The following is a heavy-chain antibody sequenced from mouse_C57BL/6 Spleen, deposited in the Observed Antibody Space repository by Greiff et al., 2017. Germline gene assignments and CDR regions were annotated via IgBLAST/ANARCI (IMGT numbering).Heavy chain of an antibody. CDR1: GYTFTSYW. CDR3: ARSNYGSSYDY. D-gene: IGHD1-1*01. Sequence: QVQLQQPGAELVMPGASVKLSCKASGYTFTSYWMHWVKQRPGQGLEWIGEIDPSDSYTNYNHKFKGKSTLTVDKSSSTAYMQLSSLTSEDSAVYYCARSNYGSSYDYWGQGTTLTVSS. CDR2: IDPSDSYT. V-gene: IGHV1-69*01. J-gene: IGHJ2*01.